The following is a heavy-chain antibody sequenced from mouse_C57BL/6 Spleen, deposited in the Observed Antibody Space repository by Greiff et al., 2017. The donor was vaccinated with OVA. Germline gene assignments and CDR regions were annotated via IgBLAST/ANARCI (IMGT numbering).Heavy chain of an antibody. CDR3: AGFPWLAY. CDR2: IDPSDSYT. J-gene: IGHJ3*01. Sequence: QVQLQQPGAELVKPGASVKLSCKASGYTFTSYWMQWVKQRPGQGLEWIGEIDPSDSYTNYNQKFKGKATLTVDTSSSTAYMQLSSLTSEDSAVYYCAGFPWLAYWGQGTLVTVSA. V-gene: IGHV1-50*01. CDR1: GYTFTSYW.